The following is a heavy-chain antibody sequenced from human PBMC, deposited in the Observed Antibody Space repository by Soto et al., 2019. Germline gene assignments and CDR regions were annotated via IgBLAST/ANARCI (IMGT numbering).Heavy chain of an antibody. V-gene: IGHV3-23*01. CDR2: ISGSGGST. D-gene: IGHD3-22*01. Sequence: GGSLRLSCAASGFTFSSYAMGWVRQAPGKGLEWVSAISGSGGSTYYADSVKGRFTISRDNSKNTLHLQMNSLRAEDTAVYYCAKGRSGYYSSFVVSRGQGTLVTVSS. J-gene: IGHJ4*02. CDR3: AKGRSGYYSSFVVS. CDR1: GFTFSSYA.